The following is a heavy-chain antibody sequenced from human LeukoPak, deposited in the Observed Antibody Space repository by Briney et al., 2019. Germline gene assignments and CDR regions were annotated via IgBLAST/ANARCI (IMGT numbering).Heavy chain of an antibody. CDR3: ARVPVSYYGMDV. J-gene: IGHJ6*02. V-gene: IGHV1-2*02. D-gene: IGHD1-14*01. CDR2: INPNSGGT. Sequence: ASVKVSCKASGGTFSSYAISWVRQAPGQGLEWMGWINPNSGGTNYAQKFQGRVTMTRDTSISTAYMELSRLRSDDTAVYYCARVPVSYYGMDVWGQGTTVTVSS. CDR1: GGTFSSYA.